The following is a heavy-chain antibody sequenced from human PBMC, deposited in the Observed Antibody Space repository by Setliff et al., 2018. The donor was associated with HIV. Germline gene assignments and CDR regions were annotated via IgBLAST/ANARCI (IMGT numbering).Heavy chain of an antibody. D-gene: IGHD1-7*01. Sequence: GASVKVSCKASGGTFSSYALNWVRQAPGQGLEWMGRITPMFGTSNYAQKFQSRITIVADKLTSTAYMELSSLRSDDTAIYYCARDRGWELSHPPFFDYWGQGTLVTVSS. CDR2: ITPMFGTS. CDR1: GGTFSSYA. V-gene: IGHV1-69*06. J-gene: IGHJ4*02. CDR3: ARDRGWELSHPPFFDY.